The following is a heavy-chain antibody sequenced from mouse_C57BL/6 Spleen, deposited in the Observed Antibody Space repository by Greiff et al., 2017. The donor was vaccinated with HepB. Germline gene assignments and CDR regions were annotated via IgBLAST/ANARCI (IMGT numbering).Heavy chain of an antibody. Sequence: QVQLQQSGPELVKPGASVKISCKASGYAFSSSWMNWVKQRPGKGLEWIGRIYPGDGDTNYNGKFKGKATLTADKSSSTAYMQLSSLTSEDSAVYFCARQAIYYDYPYAMDYWGQGTSVTVSS. CDR1: GYAFSSSW. J-gene: IGHJ4*01. V-gene: IGHV1-82*01. CDR3: ARQAIYYDYPYAMDY. D-gene: IGHD2-4*01. CDR2: IYPGDGDT.